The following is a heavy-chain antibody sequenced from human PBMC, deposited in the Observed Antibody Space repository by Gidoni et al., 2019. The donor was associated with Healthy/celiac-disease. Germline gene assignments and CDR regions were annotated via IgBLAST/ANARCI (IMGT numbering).Heavy chain of an antibody. CDR2: ISSSSSYI. D-gene: IGHD5-12*01. CDR3: ARDLYLRRYSGYDSDY. V-gene: IGHV3-21*01. Sequence: EVQLVESGGGLVKPGGSLRLSCAASGFTFSSCSMNWVRQAPGKGLEWVSSISSSSSYIYYADSVKGRFTISRDNAKNSLYLQMNSLRAEDTAVYYCARDLYLRRYSGYDSDYWGQGTLVTVSS. CDR1: GFTFSSCS. J-gene: IGHJ4*02.